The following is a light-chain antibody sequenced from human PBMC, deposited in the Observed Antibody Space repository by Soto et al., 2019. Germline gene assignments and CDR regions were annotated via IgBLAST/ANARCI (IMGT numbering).Light chain of an antibody. CDR2: RAS. CDR3: QQYRSRPYT. J-gene: IGKJ2*01. CDR1: QSISPW. Sequence: DIQMTQSPSTLSAYVGERVTITCRASQSISPWLAWYQKKPGKAPNLLIYRASNLQTGVPSRFSGSGSGTEFTLTFNSLQPDDFATYYCQQYRSRPYTFGQGTKLEIE. V-gene: IGKV1-5*03.